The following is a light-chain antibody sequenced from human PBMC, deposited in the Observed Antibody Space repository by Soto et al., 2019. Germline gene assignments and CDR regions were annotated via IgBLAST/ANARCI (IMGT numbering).Light chain of an antibody. J-gene: IGLJ2*01. V-gene: IGLV2-11*01. CDR1: SSDVGGYNY. CDR2: DVF. CDR3: CSYAGRYTHVT. Sequence: QSALTQPRSVSGSPGQSVTISSTGTSSDVGGYNYVSWYQHRPGKAPKLLIYDVFKRPSGVPDRFSGSKSGNTASLTISGLQAEDEADYHCCSYAGRYTHVTFGGGTKLTVL.